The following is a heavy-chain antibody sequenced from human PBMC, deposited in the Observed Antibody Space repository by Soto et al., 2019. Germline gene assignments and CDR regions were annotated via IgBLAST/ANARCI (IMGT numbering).Heavy chain of an antibody. CDR1: SHSNSGYY. D-gene: IGHD2-2*01. CDR3: ARHPTIARFENGPDV. J-gene: IGHJ6*02. CDR2: MYYTGNT. Sequence: SETLSLNYTCSSHSNSGYYWRLMRQPPGKGLEWIGYMYYTGNTIYSPSLKWRVTTSVDTAKNQFSLRLSSVTAADTAVYYCARHPTIARFENGPDVWGQGIMVT. V-gene: IGHV4-59*08.